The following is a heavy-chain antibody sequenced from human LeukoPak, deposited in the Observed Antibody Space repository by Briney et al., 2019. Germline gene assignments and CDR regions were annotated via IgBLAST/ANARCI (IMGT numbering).Heavy chain of an antibody. D-gene: IGHD6-13*01. V-gene: IGHV3-7*01. CDR3: ARDQGAAGDY. Sequence: SGGSLRLSCAASGFTFSRHWMTLVRQAPGKGLEWVANIDQNGSEKLYVDSVKGRFTISRDNAKNSLYLQMNSLRVEDTALYYCARDQGAAGDYWGQGTLVTVSS. CDR1: GFTFSRHW. CDR2: IDQNGSEK. J-gene: IGHJ4*02.